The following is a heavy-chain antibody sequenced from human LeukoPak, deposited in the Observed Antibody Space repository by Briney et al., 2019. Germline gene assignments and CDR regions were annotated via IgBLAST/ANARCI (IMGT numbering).Heavy chain of an antibody. CDR1: GGSFSGYY. CDR3: AMYRYSNAVHAVFHI. J-gene: IGHJ3*02. Sequence: PSETLSLTCAVYGGSFSGYYWSWIRQPPGKGLEWIGEINHSGSTNYNPSLKSRVTISVDTSKNQFSLKLSSVTAADTAVYFCAMYRYSNAVHAVFHIWGQGTRVTVSS. D-gene: IGHD4-11*01. V-gene: IGHV4-34*01. CDR2: INHSGST.